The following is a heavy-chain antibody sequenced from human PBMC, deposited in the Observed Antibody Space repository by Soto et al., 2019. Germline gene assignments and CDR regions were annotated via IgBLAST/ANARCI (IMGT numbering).Heavy chain of an antibody. Sequence: SETLSLTCTVSGDSFSSGDYKWSWIRQPPGKGLEWIGYTYYSGYTYNNPSLKSRLTMSVDTSKNQFSLKLSSVTAADTAVYYCARGSVADDFDYWGRGTLVTVS. D-gene: IGHD6-19*01. CDR3: ARGSVADDFDY. J-gene: IGHJ4*02. CDR1: GDSFSSGDYK. V-gene: IGHV4-30-4*01. CDR2: TYYSGYT.